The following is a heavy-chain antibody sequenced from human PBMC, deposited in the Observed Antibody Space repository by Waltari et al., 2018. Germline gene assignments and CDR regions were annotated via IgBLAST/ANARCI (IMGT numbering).Heavy chain of an antibody. J-gene: IGHJ4*02. V-gene: IGHV3-23*01. CDR2: ISGSGFTT. CDR3: AKRGPRELLRLSWIPYFDF. D-gene: IGHD1-26*01. Sequence: EVQLLASGGALVQPGGSLRLSCAASGFSFTSYAMYCVSRAPGKGLEWVSGISGSGFTTYYADSVKGRFTISRDNSQNTLFLQMNSLGAEDTALYYCAKRGPRELLRLSWIPYFDFWGLGTLVTVSS. CDR1: GFSFTSYA.